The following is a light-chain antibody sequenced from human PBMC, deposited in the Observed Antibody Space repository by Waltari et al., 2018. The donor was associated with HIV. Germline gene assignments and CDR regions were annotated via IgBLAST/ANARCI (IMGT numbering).Light chain of an antibody. CDR1: SSDVGSYNR. V-gene: IGLV2-18*02. Sequence: QSALTQPPSVSGSPGQSVTISCTGTSSDVGSYNRVSWYQQPPGTAPKLMIYEVNNRPSGFPDRFSGSKSGNTASLTISGLQAEDEADYYCSSYTSSTVVFGGGTKLTVL. CDR3: SSYTSSTVV. J-gene: IGLJ2*01. CDR2: EVN.